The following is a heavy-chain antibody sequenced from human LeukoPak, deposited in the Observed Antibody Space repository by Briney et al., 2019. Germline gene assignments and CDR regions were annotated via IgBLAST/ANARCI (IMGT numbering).Heavy chain of an antibody. CDR1: GYTFTSYD. V-gene: IGHV1-8*01. J-gene: IGHJ4*02. CDR2: MNPNSGNT. CDR3: ARRLGGSGTPIYY. Sequence: ASVKVSCKASGYTFTSYDINWVRQATGQGLEWMGWMNPNSGNTGYAQKFQGRVTMTRNISISTAYMEVSSLRSEDTAVYYCARRLGGSGTPIYYWGQGTVVTVSS. D-gene: IGHD3-10*01.